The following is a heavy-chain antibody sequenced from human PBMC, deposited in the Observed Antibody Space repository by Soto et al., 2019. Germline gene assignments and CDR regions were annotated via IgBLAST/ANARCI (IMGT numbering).Heavy chain of an antibody. V-gene: IGHV3-23*01. CDR2: ISASGGST. J-gene: IGHJ4*02. CDR1: GFTFSSQA. Sequence: EVQLLDSGGGLVQPGGSLRLSCTASGFTFSSQAMSWVRQAPGKGLECVSGISASGGSTYYADVVRGRFTISRDNSKNTLYLQMNSLRADDTAVYYCAKGPGPGQWLATGSYYFDYWGQGTLVTVSS. CDR3: AKGPGPGQWLATGSYYFDY. D-gene: IGHD6-19*01.